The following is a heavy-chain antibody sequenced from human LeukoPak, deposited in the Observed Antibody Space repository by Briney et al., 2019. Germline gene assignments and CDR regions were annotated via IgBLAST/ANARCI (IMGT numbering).Heavy chain of an antibody. V-gene: IGHV3-9*03. CDR3: AKGVGIAAAGDAFDI. CDR1: GFTFDDYA. CDR2: ISWNSGSI. J-gene: IGHJ3*02. Sequence: PGGSLRLSCAASGFTFDDYAMHWVRQAPGKGLEWVSGISWNSGSIGYADSVKGRFTISRDNAKNSLYLQMNSLRAEDMALYYCAKGVGIAAAGDAFDIWGQGTMVTVSS. D-gene: IGHD6-13*01.